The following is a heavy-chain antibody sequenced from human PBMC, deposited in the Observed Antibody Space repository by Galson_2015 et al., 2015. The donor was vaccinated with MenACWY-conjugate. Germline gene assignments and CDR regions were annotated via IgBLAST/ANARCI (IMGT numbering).Heavy chain of an antibody. Sequence: SVKVSCKASGDSFNTYSFNWLRQAPGQRPEWLGGIIPVFHTTDYAQRFQGRLTITADESTSTVYMELSSLRSDDTAIYYCARPGGDYEQRTFFDYWGQGTLVTVSS. CDR3: ARPGGDYEQRTFFDY. D-gene: IGHD4-17*01. J-gene: IGHJ4*02. CDR2: IIPVFHTT. V-gene: IGHV1-69*13. CDR1: GDSFNTYS.